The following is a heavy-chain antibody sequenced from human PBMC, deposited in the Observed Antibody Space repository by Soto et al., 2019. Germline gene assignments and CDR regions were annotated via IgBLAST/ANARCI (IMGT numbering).Heavy chain of an antibody. V-gene: IGHV3-7*05. J-gene: IGHJ6*02. CDR1: GFTFSSYW. Sequence: GGSLRLSCAASGFTFSSYWMSWVRQAPGKGLEWVANIKQDGSEKYYVDSVKGRFTISRDNAKNSLYLQMNSLRAEDTAVYYCARDHQPAAMLILYRPHGGYYYYYGMDVWGQGTTVTVSS. D-gene: IGHD2-2*01. CDR3: ARDHQPAAMLILYRPHGGYYYYYGMDV. CDR2: IKQDGSEK.